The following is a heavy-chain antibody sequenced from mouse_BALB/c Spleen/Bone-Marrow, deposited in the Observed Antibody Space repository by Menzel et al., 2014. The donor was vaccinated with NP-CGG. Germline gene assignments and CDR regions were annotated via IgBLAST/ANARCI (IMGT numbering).Heavy chain of an antibody. CDR1: GYTFTSYW. CDR2: INPSNGRT. V-gene: IGHV1S81*02. J-gene: IGHJ4*01. D-gene: IGHD1-1*01. Sequence: VQLQQSGAELVKPGASVKLSCKASGYTFTSYWMHWVKQRPGQGLEWIGEINPSNGRTNYNEKFKSKATLTVDKSSSTAYMQFSSLTSEDSAVYYCARSSYYYGSSYVNAMDYWGQGTSVTVSS. CDR3: ARSSYYYGSSYVNAMDY.